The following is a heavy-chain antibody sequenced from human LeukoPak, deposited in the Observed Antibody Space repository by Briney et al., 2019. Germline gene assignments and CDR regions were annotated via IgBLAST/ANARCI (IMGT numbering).Heavy chain of an antibody. V-gene: IGHV1-18*01. CDR2: ISPYSGNT. Sequence: ASVKVSCKASGYTFTSYGVNWVRQAPGQGLEWMGWISPYSGNTNYAQNPQGRVTMTTDTSTSTAYMEVRNLRSDDTAVYYCARDYCSSASCYGGNIDPWGQGTLVTVSS. CDR1: GYTFTSYG. J-gene: IGHJ5*02. CDR3: ARDYCSSASCYGGNIDP. D-gene: IGHD2-2*01.